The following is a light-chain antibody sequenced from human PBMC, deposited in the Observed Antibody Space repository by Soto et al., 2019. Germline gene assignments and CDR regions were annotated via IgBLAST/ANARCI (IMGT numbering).Light chain of an antibody. Sequence: QSVLTQPASVSGSPGQSITISCTGTSADVGSYDLVSWYQQLPGKAPKLMIYEGSKRPSGVSYRFSGSKSGNTASLTVSELQAEDEADYYCCSYAGSSTYVFGTGTKVTVL. CDR2: EGS. CDR3: CSYAGSSTYV. J-gene: IGLJ1*01. CDR1: SADVGSYDL. V-gene: IGLV2-23*01.